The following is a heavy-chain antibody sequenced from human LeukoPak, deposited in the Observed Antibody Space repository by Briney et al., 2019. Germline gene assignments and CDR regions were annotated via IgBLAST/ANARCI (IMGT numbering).Heavy chain of an antibody. V-gene: IGHV3-23*01. J-gene: IGHJ4*02. CDR2: ISISSSGT. CDR3: AEKSVVVPGTPYFDY. CDR1: GFTFNSYA. D-gene: IGHD6-19*01. Sequence: GGSLRLSCAASGFTFNSYAMNWVRQAPGKGLEWVSSISISSSGTYYADSVKGRFTISRDDSKNTLYLQMNSLRAEDTAVYYCAEKSVVVPGTPYFDYWGQGTLVTVSS.